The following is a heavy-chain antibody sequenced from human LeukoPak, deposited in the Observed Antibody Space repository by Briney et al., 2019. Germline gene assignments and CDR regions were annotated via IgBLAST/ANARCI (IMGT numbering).Heavy chain of an antibody. CDR3: AKDLVASGSST. CDR1: GFTVSSNY. CDR2: IYSGGST. V-gene: IGHV3-53*05. J-gene: IGHJ3*01. D-gene: IGHD1-26*01. Sequence: PGGSLRLSCAASGFTVSSNYMSWVRQAPGRGLEWVSVIYSGGSTYYADSVKGRFTISRDNSKNTLYLQMNSLRAEDTAVYYCAKDLVASGSSTWGQGTMVTVSS.